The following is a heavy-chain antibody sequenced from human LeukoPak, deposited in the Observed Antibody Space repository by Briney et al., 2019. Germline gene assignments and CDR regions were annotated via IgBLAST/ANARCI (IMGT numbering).Heavy chain of an antibody. J-gene: IGHJ4*02. D-gene: IGHD4/OR15-4a*01. CDR3: ARNEYGEYYFDY. CDR2: ISKDGNSI. CDR1: GLTFSLYA. Sequence: QPGGSLRLSCAASGLTFSLYAMHWVRQAPGKGLEWVAVISKDGNSIRYAESVKGRFTISRDNPKNILFLQLDSLRPEDTAMYYCARNEYGEYYFDYWGLGALVAVSS. V-gene: IGHV3-30-3*01.